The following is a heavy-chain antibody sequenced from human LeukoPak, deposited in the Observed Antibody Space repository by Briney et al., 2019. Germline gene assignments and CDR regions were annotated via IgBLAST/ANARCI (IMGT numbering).Heavy chain of an antibody. CDR1: GFTFSSYS. D-gene: IGHD1-7*01. J-gene: IGHJ4*02. CDR3: ARGAGYNWNYPFDY. CDR2: ISSSSSYI. Sequence: GGSLRLSCAASGFTFSSYSMSWVRQAPGKGLEWVSSISSSSSYIYYADSVKGRFTISRDNAKNSLYLQMNSLRAEDTAVYYCARGAGYNWNYPFDYWGQGTLVTVSS. V-gene: IGHV3-21*01.